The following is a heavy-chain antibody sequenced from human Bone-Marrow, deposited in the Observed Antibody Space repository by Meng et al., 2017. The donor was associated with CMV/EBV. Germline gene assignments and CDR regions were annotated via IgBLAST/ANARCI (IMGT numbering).Heavy chain of an antibody. CDR3: ARRSPDILVVVAATPLSRRRYWFDP. Sequence: GSLRLSCVVSGGSISSSKWWTWVRHPPGKGLEWIGEINHSGSTNYNPSLKSRVTISVDTSKNQFSLKLSSVTAADTAVYYCARRSPDILVVVAATPLSRRRYWFDPWGQGTLVTVSS. CDR1: GGSISSSKW. V-gene: IGHV4-4*02. D-gene: IGHD2-15*01. CDR2: INHSGST. J-gene: IGHJ5*02.